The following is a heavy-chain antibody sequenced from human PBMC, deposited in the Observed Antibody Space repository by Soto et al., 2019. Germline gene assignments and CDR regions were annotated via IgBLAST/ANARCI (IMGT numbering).Heavy chain of an antibody. CDR1: GYTFTGYY. CDR2: INPIFGTA. D-gene: IGHD3-22*01. J-gene: IGHJ5*02. V-gene: IGHV1-69*01. Sequence: QVQLVQSGAEVKKPGASVKVSCKASGYTFTGYYMHWVRQAPGQGLEWMGWINPIFGTANYAQKFQGRVTITADESTSTAYMELSSLRSEDTAVYYCARVPSTYYYDLGWFDPWGQGTLVTVSS. CDR3: ARVPSTYYYDLGWFDP.